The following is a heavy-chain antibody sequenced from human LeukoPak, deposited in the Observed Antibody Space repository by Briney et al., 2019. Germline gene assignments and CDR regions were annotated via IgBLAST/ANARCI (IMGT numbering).Heavy chain of an antibody. J-gene: IGHJ4*02. V-gene: IGHV1-46*01. CDR3: ARDPVYCSGGSCSHFDY. CDR1: GYTFTSYY. D-gene: IGHD2-15*01. Sequence: RASVKVSCKASGYTFTSYYMHWVRQAPGQGLEWMGIINPSGGSTSYAQKFQGRVTMTRDTSTSTVYMELSSLRSEDTAVYYCARDPVYCSGGSCSHFDYWGQGTLVTVSS. CDR2: INPSGGST.